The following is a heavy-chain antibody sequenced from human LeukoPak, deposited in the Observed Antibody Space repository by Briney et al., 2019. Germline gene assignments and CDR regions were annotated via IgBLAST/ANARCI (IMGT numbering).Heavy chain of an antibody. J-gene: IGHJ4*02. Sequence: GGSLRHSCAASGFTFSSYEMNWVRQAPGKGLEWVSYISSSDSTIYYADSVKGRFTISRDNAKNSLYLQMNSLRAEDTAVYYCARDYGGSSPFDYWGQGTLVTVSS. CDR2: ISSSDSTI. CDR3: ARDYGGSSPFDY. CDR1: GFTFSSYE. D-gene: IGHD4-23*01. V-gene: IGHV3-48*03.